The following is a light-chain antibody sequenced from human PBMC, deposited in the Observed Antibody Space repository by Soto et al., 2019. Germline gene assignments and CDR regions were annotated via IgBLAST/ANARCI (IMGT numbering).Light chain of an antibody. CDR3: LQYVSSQWT. V-gene: IGKV3-20*01. CDR2: GAS. J-gene: IGKJ1*01. Sequence: EIVLTQSRGTLSLSPGERAVLSCTSSQSLSSTSLAWYQQKPGHGPRPLIYGASTRATGVPERFRGSGSGTDFTLTISSLEPEDFAVYFCLQYVSSQWTFGQGTKVDIK. CDR1: QSLSSTS.